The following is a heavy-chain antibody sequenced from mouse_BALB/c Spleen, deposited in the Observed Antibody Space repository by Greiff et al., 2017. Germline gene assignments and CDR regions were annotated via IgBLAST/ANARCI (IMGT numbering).Heavy chain of an antibody. V-gene: IGHV5-12-2*01. CDR3: ARHEIYYYGSIYFDY. CDR2: ISNGGGST. D-gene: IGHD1-1*01. J-gene: IGHJ2*01. Sequence: EVQLQESGGGLVQPGGSLKLSCAASGFTFSSYTMSWVRQTPEKRLEWVAYISNGGGSTYYPDTVKGRFTISRDNAKNTLYLQMSSLKSEDTAMYYCARHEIYYYGSIYFDYWGQGTTLTVSS. CDR1: GFTFSSYT.